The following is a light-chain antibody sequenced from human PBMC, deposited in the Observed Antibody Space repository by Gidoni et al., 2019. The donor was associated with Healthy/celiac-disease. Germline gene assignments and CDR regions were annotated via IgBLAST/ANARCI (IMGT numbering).Light chain of an antibody. CDR3: QQRSNGPIT. Sequence: EIVLTQSPATLSLSPGERATLSCRASQSVSSYLAWYQQNSGQAPRLLIYDASNRATGIPDRFSGSGSGTDFTLTISSLEPEDFAVYYCQQRSNGPITFXQXTRLEIK. CDR2: DAS. V-gene: IGKV3-11*01. CDR1: QSVSSY. J-gene: IGKJ5*01.